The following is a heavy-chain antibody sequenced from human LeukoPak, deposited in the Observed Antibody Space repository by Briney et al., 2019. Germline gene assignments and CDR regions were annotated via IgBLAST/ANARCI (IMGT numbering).Heavy chain of an antibody. D-gene: IGHD3-22*01. CDR1: GFTFSSYW. CDR2: IKQDGSEK. J-gene: IGHJ4*02. Sequence: PGGSLRLSCAGSGFTFSSYWMSWVRQAPGKGLEWVANIKQDGSEKYYVDSVKGRFTISRDNAKNSLYLQMNSLRAEDTAVYYCARDAYYYDSSGYYSWGQGTLVTVSS. CDR3: ARDAYYYDSSGYYS. V-gene: IGHV3-7*01.